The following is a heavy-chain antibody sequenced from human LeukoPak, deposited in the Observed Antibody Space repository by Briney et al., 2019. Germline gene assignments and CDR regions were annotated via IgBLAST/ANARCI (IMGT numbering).Heavy chain of an antibody. CDR3: ARIAVAANWFDP. CDR1: GYTFTGYY. V-gene: IGHV1-2*02. D-gene: IGHD6-19*01. CDR2: INPNSGGT. J-gene: IGHJ5*02. Sequence: AASVKVSCKASGYTFTGYYMHWVRQAPGQGLEWMGWINPNSGGTNYAQKFQGRVTMTRDTSISTAYMELSRLRSDDTAVYYCARIAVAANWFDPWGQGTLVTVSS.